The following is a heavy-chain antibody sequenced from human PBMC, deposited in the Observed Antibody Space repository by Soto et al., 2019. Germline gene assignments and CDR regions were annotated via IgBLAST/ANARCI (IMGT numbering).Heavy chain of an antibody. CDR2: IYPGDSDT. Sequence: PGESLKISCKGSGYSFTSYWIGWVRQVPGKGLEWMGIIYPGDSDTRYSPSFQGQVTISADKSISTAYLQWSSLKASDTAMYYCARLAGSSIAARRSRYYYYGMDVWGQGTTVTVSS. CDR3: ARLAGSSIAARRSRYYYYGMDV. J-gene: IGHJ6*02. D-gene: IGHD6-6*01. V-gene: IGHV5-51*01. CDR1: GYSFTSYW.